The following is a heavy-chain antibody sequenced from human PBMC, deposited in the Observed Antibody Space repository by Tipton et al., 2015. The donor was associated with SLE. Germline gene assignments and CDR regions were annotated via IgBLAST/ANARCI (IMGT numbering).Heavy chain of an antibody. CDR3: AREPVYYYYYMDV. CDR2: INHSGST. CDR1: GGSFSGYY. Sequence: TLSLTCAVYGGSFSGYYWSWIRQPPGKGLEWIGEINHSGSTNYNPSLKSRVTISVDTSKNQFSLKLSSVTAADTAVYYCAREPVYYYYYMDVGGKGTTVTVPS. J-gene: IGHJ6*03. V-gene: IGHV4-34*01.